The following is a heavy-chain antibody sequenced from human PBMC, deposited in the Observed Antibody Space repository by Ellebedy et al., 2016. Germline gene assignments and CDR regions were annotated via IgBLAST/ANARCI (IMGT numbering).Heavy chain of an antibody. Sequence: GESLKISCAASGFTFSSYGMHWVRQAPGKGLEWVAVIPYDGSNKYYADSVKGRFTISRDNSKNTLYLQMNSLRAEDTAVYYCGDLVPAAMSPGGFSDYWGQGTLVTVSS. D-gene: IGHD2-2*01. CDR2: IPYDGSNK. CDR3: GDLVPAAMSPGGFSDY. CDR1: GFTFSSYG. J-gene: IGHJ4*02. V-gene: IGHV3-30*03.